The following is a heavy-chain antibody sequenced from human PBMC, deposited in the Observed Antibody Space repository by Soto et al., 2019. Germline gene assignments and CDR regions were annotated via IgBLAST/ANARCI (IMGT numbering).Heavy chain of an antibody. CDR1: GFTFDDYA. J-gene: IGHJ4*02. CDR3: AKDMDIVATFSGFDY. D-gene: IGHD5-12*01. Sequence: EVQLVESGGGLVQPGRSLRLSCAASGFTFDDYAMHWVRQAPGKGLEWVSGISWNSGSIGYADSVKGRFTISRDNAKNSLYLQMNSLRAEDTALYYCAKDMDIVATFSGFDYWGQGTLVTVSP. V-gene: IGHV3-9*01. CDR2: ISWNSGSI.